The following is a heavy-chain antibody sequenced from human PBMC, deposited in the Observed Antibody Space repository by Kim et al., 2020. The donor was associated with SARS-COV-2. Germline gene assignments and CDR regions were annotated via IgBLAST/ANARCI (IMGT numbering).Heavy chain of an antibody. CDR3: AKDRTYYDFWSGYISAGPYYYYGMDV. Sequence: GGSLRLSCAASGFTFSSYGMHWVRQAPGKGLEWVAVISYDGSNKYYADSVKGRFTISRDNSKNTLYLQMNSPRAEDTAVYYCAKDRTYYDFWSGYISAGPYYYYGMDVWGQGTTVTVSS. V-gene: IGHV3-30*18. CDR2: ISYDGSNK. J-gene: IGHJ6*02. CDR1: GFTFSSYG. D-gene: IGHD3-3*01.